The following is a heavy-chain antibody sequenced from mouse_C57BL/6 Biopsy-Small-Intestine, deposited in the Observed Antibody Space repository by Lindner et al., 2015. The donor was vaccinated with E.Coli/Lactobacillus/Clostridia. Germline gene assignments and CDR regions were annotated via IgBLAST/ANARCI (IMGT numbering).Heavy chain of an antibody. V-gene: IGHV1-53*01. D-gene: IGHD6-1*01. CDR1: EYTFTSYF. Sequence: SVKVSCKASEYTFTSYFMHWVRQAPGQGPEWIGRMNSYNGVTNYAQKFQGRVTMTRDTSISTAYMELNSLRSDDTAIYYCAISRIAACLDYWGQGALVTVSS. CDR2: MNSYNGVT. J-gene: IGHJ4*01. CDR3: AISRIAACLDY.